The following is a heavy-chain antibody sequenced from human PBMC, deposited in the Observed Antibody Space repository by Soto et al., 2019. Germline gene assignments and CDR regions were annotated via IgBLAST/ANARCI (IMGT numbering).Heavy chain of an antibody. D-gene: IGHD1-26*01. V-gene: IGHV2-5*02. Sequence: QITLKESGPTLVKPTQTRTLTCTFSGFSLTTDRVGVGWIRQPPGEALEWLAVIYWDDSKTYRPSLESRLTITKDTSKNQVALTMTNMDSLDTATYYCAHAYGGRSLYWGQGTLVTVSS. CDR2: IYWDDSK. CDR3: AHAYGGRSLY. J-gene: IGHJ4*02. CDR1: GFSLTTDRVG.